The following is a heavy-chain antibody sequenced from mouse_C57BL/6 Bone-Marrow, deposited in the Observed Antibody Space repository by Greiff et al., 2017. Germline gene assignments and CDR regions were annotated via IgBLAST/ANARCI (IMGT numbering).Heavy chain of an antibody. J-gene: IGHJ3*01. CDR3: ARGLPTWFAY. Sequence: QVQLQQSGAELVKPGASVKISCKASGYAFSSYWMNWVKQRPGKGLEWIGQIYPGDGDTNYNGKFKGKATLTADKSSSTAYMELRSLTSEDSAVYFCARGLPTWFAYWGQGTLVTVSA. V-gene: IGHV1-80*01. CDR1: GYAFSSYW. D-gene: IGHD2-2*01. CDR2: IYPGDGDT.